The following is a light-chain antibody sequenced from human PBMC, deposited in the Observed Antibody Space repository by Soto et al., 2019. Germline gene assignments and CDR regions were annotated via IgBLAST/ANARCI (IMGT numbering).Light chain of an antibody. Sequence: EIVLTQSPGTLSLSPGERATLSCRASQSVTSNYLAWYQQKPGQAPRLLIYGASTRATGIPGRFSGSGSVTDLILNITRLEPEDFAVYYCQQYGSSPRTFGQGTKLEI. CDR3: QQYGSSPRT. J-gene: IGKJ2*01. CDR2: GAS. CDR1: QSVTSNY. V-gene: IGKV3-20*01.